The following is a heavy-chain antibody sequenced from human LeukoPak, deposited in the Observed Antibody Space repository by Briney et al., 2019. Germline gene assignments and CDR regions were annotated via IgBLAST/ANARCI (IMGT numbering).Heavy chain of an antibody. CDR2: INHSGST. CDR3: AREIDDSYYYYYMDV. CDR1: GESFSGYY. Sequence: PSETLSLTCVVYGESFSGYYWSWIRQPPGKGLEWIGEINHSGSTNYNPSPKSRVTISVDTSKNQFSLKLSSVTAADTAVYYCAREIDDSYYYYYMDVWGKGTTVTVSS. D-gene: IGHD3-22*01. J-gene: IGHJ6*03. V-gene: IGHV4-34*01.